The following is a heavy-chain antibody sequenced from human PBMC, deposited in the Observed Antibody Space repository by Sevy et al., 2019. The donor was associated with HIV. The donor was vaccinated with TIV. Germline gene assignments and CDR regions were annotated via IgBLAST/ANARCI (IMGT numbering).Heavy chain of an antibody. J-gene: IGHJ4*02. CDR3: ARDPHEIMLSGSYYLY. CDR1: GFIFSYYG. V-gene: IGHV3-33*01. Sequence: GGSLRLSCAASGFIFSYYGMHWVRQAPGKELEWVAVIWYDGSNTIYADSVKGRFTISRDNSKNILYLQMNSLRDEDTAVYYCARDPHEIMLSGSYYLYWGQGTRVTVSS. D-gene: IGHD1-26*01. CDR2: IWYDGSNT.